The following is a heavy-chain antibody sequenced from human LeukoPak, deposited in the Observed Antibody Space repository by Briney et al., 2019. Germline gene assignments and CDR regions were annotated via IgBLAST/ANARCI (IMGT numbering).Heavy chain of an antibody. D-gene: IGHD6-6*01. Sequence: GTSVKVSCKTSGFTFTNSPVQWVRQARGQRLEWIGWIVVGNGDTKYAQKFQERVTITRDMSTSTACMELSSLRSEDTAVYYCAAGLSSASGDYYYGMDVWGQGTTVTVSS. J-gene: IGHJ6*02. CDR3: AAGLSSASGDYYYGMDV. V-gene: IGHV1-58*01. CDR1: GFTFTNSP. CDR2: IVVGNGDT.